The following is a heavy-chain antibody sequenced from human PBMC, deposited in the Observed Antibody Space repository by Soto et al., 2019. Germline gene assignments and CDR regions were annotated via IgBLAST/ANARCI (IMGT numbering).Heavy chain of an antibody. Sequence: PSETLSLTCSVSGGSISSSSYYWGWIRQPPGKGLEWIGSIYYSGSTYYNPSLRSRVIISVDTSKNQFSLKLSSVTAADTAVYYCARQFTGTDYWGHGTLVTVSS. V-gene: IGHV4-39*01. J-gene: IGHJ4*01. CDR1: GGSISSSSYY. CDR3: ARQFTGTDY. CDR2: IYYSGST. D-gene: IGHD4-17*01.